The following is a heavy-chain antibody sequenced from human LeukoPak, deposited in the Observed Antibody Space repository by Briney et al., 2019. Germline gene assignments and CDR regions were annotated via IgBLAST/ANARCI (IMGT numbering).Heavy chain of an antibody. Sequence: PGRSLSLSCAASGFTFSNYVIHWVRQSPGKGLEWVAVIWSDGSTKYYADSVKGRFTISRDNAKNSLYLQMNSLRAEDTAVYYCARGSWQQLVVWGAGYYFDYWGQGTLVTVSS. V-gene: IGHV3-33*01. J-gene: IGHJ4*02. CDR1: GFTFSNYV. CDR2: IWSDGSTK. D-gene: IGHD6-13*01. CDR3: ARGSWQQLVVWGAGYYFDY.